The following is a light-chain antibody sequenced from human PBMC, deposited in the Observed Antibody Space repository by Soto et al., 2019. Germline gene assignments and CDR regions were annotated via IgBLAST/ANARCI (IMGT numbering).Light chain of an antibody. J-gene: IGKJ1*01. CDR2: AAS. CDR1: QSISSY. CDR3: QQSYSTPWT. Sequence: DIQMTQSPSSLSASVGDRVTITCRTSQSISSYLNWYQQKPGKAPKFLIYAASSLQSGVPSRFSGSGSGTDFTLTISSLQLEAFATYSCQQSYSTPWTFGQGTKVEIK. V-gene: IGKV1-39*01.